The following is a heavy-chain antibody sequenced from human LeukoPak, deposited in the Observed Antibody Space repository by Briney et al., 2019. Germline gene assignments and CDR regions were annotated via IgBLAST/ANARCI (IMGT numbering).Heavy chain of an antibody. D-gene: IGHD5-12*01. CDR2: IYYSGST. CDR1: GGSVSSGSYY. Sequence: SETLSLTCTVSGGSVSSGSYYWSWIRQPPGKGLEWIGYIYYSGSTNYNPSLKSRVTISVDTSKNQFSLKLSSVTAADTAVYYCARDMDGMDVDPFDYWGQGTLVTVSS. CDR3: ARDMDGMDVDPFDY. V-gene: IGHV4-61*01. J-gene: IGHJ4*02.